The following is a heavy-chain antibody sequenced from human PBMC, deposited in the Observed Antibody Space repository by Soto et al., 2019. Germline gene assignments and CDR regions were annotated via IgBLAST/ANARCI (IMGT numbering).Heavy chain of an antibody. V-gene: IGHV1-2*02. CDR2: INPQTGGT. CDR1: GYTFTGYY. J-gene: IGHJ6*02. Sequence: QVQLVQSGAEVKTPGASVRVSCKASGYTFTGYYIHWVREAPGQGLGWMGWINPQTGGTSYAQKLQGRVTLSRDTSINTAYLELSRLTFDDAAVYFCARERYQVISDGMDVWGQGTTVTVSS. D-gene: IGHD2-2*01. CDR3: ARERYQVISDGMDV.